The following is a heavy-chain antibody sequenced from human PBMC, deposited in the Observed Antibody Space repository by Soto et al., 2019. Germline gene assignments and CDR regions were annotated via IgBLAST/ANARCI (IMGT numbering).Heavy chain of an antibody. CDR2: ISYDGSNK. J-gene: IGHJ6*02. V-gene: IGHV3-30*18. CDR3: AKVRDYQSSYYSYGLDV. D-gene: IGHD3-10*01. CDR1: GSTFSSYG. Sequence: QVQLVESEGGVVQPGRPLRLSCAASGSTFSSYGMHWVRQAPCKGLEWVAVISYDGSNKYYADSVKGRFTISRDNSKNTLYLQMNSLRTEDTAVYYCAKVRDYQSSYYSYGLDVWGQGTTVTVSS.